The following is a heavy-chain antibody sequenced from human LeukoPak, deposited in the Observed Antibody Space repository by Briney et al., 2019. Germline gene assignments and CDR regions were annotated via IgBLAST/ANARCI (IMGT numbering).Heavy chain of an antibody. CDR1: GFTFRTYW. Sequence: GGSLRLSCAVSGFTFRTYWMHWVRQAPGKGLEWVAVISYDGSNKYYADSVKGRFTISRDNSKNTLYLQMNSLRAEDTAVYYCAKSHIVVVTAIHFDYWGQGTLVTVSS. V-gene: IGHV3-30*18. D-gene: IGHD2-21*02. J-gene: IGHJ4*02. CDR2: ISYDGSNK. CDR3: AKSHIVVVTAIHFDY.